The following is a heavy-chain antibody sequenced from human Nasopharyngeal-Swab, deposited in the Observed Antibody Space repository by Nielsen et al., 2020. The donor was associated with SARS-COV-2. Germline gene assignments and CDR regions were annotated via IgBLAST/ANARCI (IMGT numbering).Heavy chain of an antibody. Sequence: GGSLRLSCTTSGFTFDDYAMSWFRLAPGKGLEWVGFIRSKTYSGAPEYAASVKGRFTISRDGAESIAYLQMNSLETEDTGVYYCARSVGSYYGQGAFDIWGQGTMVTVSS. CDR1: GFTFDDYA. CDR3: ARSVGSYYGQGAFDI. J-gene: IGHJ3*02. D-gene: IGHD1-26*01. V-gene: IGHV3-49*01. CDR2: IRSKTYSGAP.